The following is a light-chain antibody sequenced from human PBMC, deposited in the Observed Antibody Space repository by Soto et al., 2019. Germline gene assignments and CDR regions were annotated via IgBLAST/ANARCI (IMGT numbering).Light chain of an antibody. Sequence: DIQMTQSPSSLSASVGDRVTITCRASQSISRWLAWYQQKPGKAPKVLIYDASSLESGVPSRFSGSGSGTEFTLTINSLQPDDFATYYCQQSYSTLPFTFGPGTKVDIK. J-gene: IGKJ3*01. CDR3: QQSYSTLPFT. CDR1: QSISRW. CDR2: DAS. V-gene: IGKV1-5*01.